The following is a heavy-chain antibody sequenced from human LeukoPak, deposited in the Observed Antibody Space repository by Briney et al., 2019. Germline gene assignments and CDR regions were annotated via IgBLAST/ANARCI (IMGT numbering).Heavy chain of an antibody. D-gene: IGHD5-12*01. Sequence: GGSLRLSCAASGFTFSSYAMHWVRQAPGKGLEYVSAISGNGGSTYYANSVKGRFTISRDNSKNTLYLQMGSLRAEDMAVYYCAREATGIGINWFDPWGQGTLVTVSS. J-gene: IGHJ5*02. CDR1: GFTFSSYA. V-gene: IGHV3-64*01. CDR3: AREATGIGINWFDP. CDR2: ISGNGGST.